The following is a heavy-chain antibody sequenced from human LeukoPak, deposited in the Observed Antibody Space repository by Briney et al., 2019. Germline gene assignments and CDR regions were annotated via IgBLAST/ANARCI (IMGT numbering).Heavy chain of an antibody. Sequence: PSETLSLTCTVSGGSISSGSYYWSWIRQPAGTGLEWIGRIYTSGSTNYNPSLKSRVTISVDTSKNQFSLKLSSVTAADTAVYYCARGFSAYDYVWGSYRSYYFDYWGQGTLVTVSS. CDR3: ARGFSAYDYVWGSYRSYYFDY. CDR1: GGSISSGSYY. CDR2: IYTSGST. D-gene: IGHD3-16*02. V-gene: IGHV4-61*02. J-gene: IGHJ4*02.